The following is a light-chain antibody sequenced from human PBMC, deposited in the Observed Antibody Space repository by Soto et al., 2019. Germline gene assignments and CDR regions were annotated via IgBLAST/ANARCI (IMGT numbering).Light chain of an antibody. V-gene: IGKV3-15*01. Sequence: VMTQAPATLSVYPGERATLSCRASQTINNNVAWYQLKDGQVPRLLIYGASTRAADVPARFSGGGSGTEFTLTISSLQSEDFAEYHCQQYNNWPQTFGQGTKVEIK. CDR2: GAS. CDR3: QQYNNWPQT. CDR1: QTINNN. J-gene: IGKJ1*01.